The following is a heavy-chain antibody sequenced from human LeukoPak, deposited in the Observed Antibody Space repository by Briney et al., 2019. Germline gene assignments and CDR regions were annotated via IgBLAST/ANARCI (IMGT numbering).Heavy chain of an antibody. CDR3: AKEWQWLVLLNFDY. V-gene: IGHV3-23*01. CDR1: GFTFSSYA. CDR2: ICGSGGST. D-gene: IGHD6-19*01. J-gene: IGHJ4*02. Sequence: PGGSLRLSCAASGFTFSSYAMSWVRQAPGEGLEWVSAICGSGGSTYYADSVKGRFTISRDNSKNTLYLQMNSLRAEDTAVYYCAKEWQWLVLLNFDYWGQGTLVTVSS.